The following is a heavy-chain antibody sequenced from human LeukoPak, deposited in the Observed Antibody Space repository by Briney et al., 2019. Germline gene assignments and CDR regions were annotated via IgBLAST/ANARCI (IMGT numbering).Heavy chain of an antibody. CDR2: IYYSGST. Sequence: KPSETLSLTCAISGGSLTNYYWSWIRQPPGKGLEWIGHIYYSGSTNYNPSLKSRVTISLDTSKNHCTLKLSSVTAADTAVYYCARGRDYYDTTGWGYWGQGTLVTVSS. J-gene: IGHJ4*02. D-gene: IGHD3-22*01. CDR1: GGSLTNYY. CDR3: ARGRDYYDTTGWGY. V-gene: IGHV4-59*01.